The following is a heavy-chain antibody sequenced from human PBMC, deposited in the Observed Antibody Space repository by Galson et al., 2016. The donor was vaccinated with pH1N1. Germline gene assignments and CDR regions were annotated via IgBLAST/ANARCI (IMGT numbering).Heavy chain of an antibody. CDR2: MYYTEII. D-gene: IGHD1-7*01. CDR1: GDSISSGVYY. V-gene: IGHV4-30-4*08. J-gene: IGHJ5*02. Sequence: TLSFTCTVSGDSISSGVYYWTWIRQTPGKGLEWIGSMYYTEIIYYNPSLKSRVIISLDTSKNHFSLKVNSVTAADTAVYYCARGSRGGSPDPKNYFDPWGQGTLVTVSS. CDR3: ARGSRGGSPDPKNYFDP.